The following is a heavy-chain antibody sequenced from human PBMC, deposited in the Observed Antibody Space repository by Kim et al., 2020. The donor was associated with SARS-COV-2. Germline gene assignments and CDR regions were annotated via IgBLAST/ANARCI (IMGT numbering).Heavy chain of an antibody. Sequence: TNYSPSFQGHVTISADKSISTAYLQCSSLKASDTAMYYCARRPQGSGFDYWGQGTLVTLSS. CDR3: ARRPQGSGFDY. V-gene: IGHV5-10-1*01. CDR2: T. J-gene: IGHJ4*02. D-gene: IGHD3-10*01.